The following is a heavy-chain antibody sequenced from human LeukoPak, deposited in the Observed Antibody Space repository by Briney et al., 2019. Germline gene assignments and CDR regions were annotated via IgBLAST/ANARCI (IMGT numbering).Heavy chain of an antibody. V-gene: IGHV1-24*01. CDR3: ATVFYLDAFDI. Sequence: GASVKVSCKVSGYTLTELSMHWVRQAPGKGLEWMGGFDPEDGETIYTQKFQGRVTMTEDTSTDTAYMELSSLRSEDAAVYYCATVFYLDAFDIWGQGTMVTVSS. D-gene: IGHD3-9*01. CDR2: FDPEDGET. CDR1: GYTLTELS. J-gene: IGHJ3*02.